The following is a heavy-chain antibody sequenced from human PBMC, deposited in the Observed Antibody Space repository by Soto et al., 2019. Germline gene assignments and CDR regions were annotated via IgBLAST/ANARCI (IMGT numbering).Heavy chain of an antibody. Sequence: TGGPLRLSSAASGFTFSSYDMHWVRQATGKGLEWVSAIGTAGGTYHPGSVKGRFTISRETAQPSLYLQMNSLRAGDTAVYYCARQMVRAISYYYGMDVWGQGTTGTVSS. D-gene: IGHD3-10*01. CDR2: IGTAGGT. V-gene: IGHV3-13*04. J-gene: IGHJ6*02. CDR3: ARQMVRAISYYYGMDV. CDR1: GFTFSSYD.